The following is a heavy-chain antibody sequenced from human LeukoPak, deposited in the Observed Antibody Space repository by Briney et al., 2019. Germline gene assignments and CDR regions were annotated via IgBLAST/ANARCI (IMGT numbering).Heavy chain of an antibody. Sequence: ASVKVSCKASGYTFTSYYMHWVRQAPGQGLEWMGIINPSGGSTSYAQKFQGRVTMTRDMSTSTVYMELNSLRAEDTAVYYCAKDREVSSGLLNWFDSWGQGTLVTVSS. D-gene: IGHD3-22*01. V-gene: IGHV1-46*01. J-gene: IGHJ5*01. CDR1: GYTFTSYY. CDR3: AKDREVSSGLLNWFDS. CDR2: INPSGGST.